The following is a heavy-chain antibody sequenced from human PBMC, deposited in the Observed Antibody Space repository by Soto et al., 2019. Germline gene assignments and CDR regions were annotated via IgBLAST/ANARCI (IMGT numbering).Heavy chain of an antibody. CDR3: ARDTHWGLGD. J-gene: IGHJ4*02. Sequence: QVQLQESGPGLVKPSETLSLTCAVSGDSINTNNWWSWVRQPPGRGLEWIGEIYHTGSTNYNPSLXGRVTISADRSKNQLSLRLNSVTAADTAVYFCARDTHWGLGDWGQGTLVIVSS. D-gene: IGHD7-27*01. CDR1: GDSINTNNW. CDR2: IYHTGST. V-gene: IGHV4-4*02.